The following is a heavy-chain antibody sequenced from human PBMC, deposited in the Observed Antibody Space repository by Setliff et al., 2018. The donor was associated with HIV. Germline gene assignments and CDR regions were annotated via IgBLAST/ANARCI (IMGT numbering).Heavy chain of an antibody. CDR1: GFIFDDYA. CDR3: AKGPGYSSSGYYFNY. D-gene: IGHD6-13*01. J-gene: IGHJ4*02. CDR2: ISWKSGSL. V-gene: IGHV3-9*01. Sequence: GGSLRLSCAASGFIFDDYAMHWVRQAPGKGLEWVSGISWKSGSLGYADSVKGRFTISRDNAKNTRYLQMNTLRAKDTAVYYCAKGPGYSSSGYYFNYWGQGTLVTVSS.